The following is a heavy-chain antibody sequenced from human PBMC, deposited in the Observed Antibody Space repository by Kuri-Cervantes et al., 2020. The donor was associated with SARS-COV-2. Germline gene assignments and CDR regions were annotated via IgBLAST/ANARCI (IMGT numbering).Heavy chain of an antibody. V-gene: IGHV3-7*01. CDR1: GFTFSTYY. CDR3: ARGCSTNCQTALDY. D-gene: IGHD2-2*01. CDR2: INQHGSDK. J-gene: IGHJ4*02. Sequence: ESLKISCAASGFTFSTYYMSWVRQAPGKGLEWVANINQHGSDKYYVGSVEGRFTISRDNAKNSLYLQLNSLRAEDTAVYYCARGCSTNCQTALDYWGQGTLVTVSS.